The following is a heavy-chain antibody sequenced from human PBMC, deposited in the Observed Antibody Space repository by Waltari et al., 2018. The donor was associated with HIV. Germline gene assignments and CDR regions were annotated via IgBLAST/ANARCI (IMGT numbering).Heavy chain of an antibody. D-gene: IGHD2-21*01. Sequence: QVQLVGSGGGVVQPGRSLQLSLAAYGFTVSTHGIHWSRPAPGKGLEWVEVIWYDGSNTYYTDSVKGRFTISRDNSKNTLYLQMYSLRAEDTAVYYCARDVQGYCGGERCFYGMDVWGQGTTVTVSS. V-gene: IGHV3-33*01. CDR3: ARDVQGYCGGERCFYGMDV. CDR1: GFTVSTHG. J-gene: IGHJ6*02. CDR2: IWYDGSNT.